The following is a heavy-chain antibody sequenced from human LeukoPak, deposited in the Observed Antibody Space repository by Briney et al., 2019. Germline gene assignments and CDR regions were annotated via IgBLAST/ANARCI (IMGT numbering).Heavy chain of an antibody. D-gene: IGHD5-18*01. CDR1: GGSISGYY. Sequence: SETLSLTCTVSGGSISGYYWSWIRQPPGKGLEWIGYIYYSGSTNYKSSLKSRVTISVDTSKNQFSLKLRSVTAADTAVYYCARTTEGGYTYGYFYYYYMDVWGKGATVTISS. V-gene: IGHV4-59*01. J-gene: IGHJ6*03. CDR2: IYYSGST. CDR3: ARTTEGGYTYGYFYYYYMDV.